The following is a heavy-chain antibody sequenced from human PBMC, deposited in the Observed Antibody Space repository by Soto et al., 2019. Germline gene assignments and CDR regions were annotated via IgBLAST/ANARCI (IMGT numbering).Heavy chain of an antibody. D-gene: IGHD1-26*01. Sequence: QVQLVQSGAEVKKPGSSVKVSCKTSGYTFINYGFSWVRQAPGQGLEWMGWISAYNGDTEYAQKFQGGVTLTRDTSTSTVYMEMRSLKFDDTAMYYCAREAGSGSYYPENYWGQGTLVTVSS. CDR3: AREAGSGSYYPENY. J-gene: IGHJ4*02. CDR2: ISAYNGDT. CDR1: GYTFINYG. V-gene: IGHV1-18*04.